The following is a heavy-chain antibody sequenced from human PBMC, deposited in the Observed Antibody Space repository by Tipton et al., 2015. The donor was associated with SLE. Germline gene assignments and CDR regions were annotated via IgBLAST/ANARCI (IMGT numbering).Heavy chain of an antibody. J-gene: IGHJ6*04. CDR3: ARVGIFGVVPRGMDV. Sequence: TLSLTCTVSGGSISSHYWSWIRQPPGKGLEWIGYIYYSGSTNYNPSLKSRVTISVDTSKNQFSLKLSSVTAADTAVYYCARVGIFGVVPRGMDVWGKGTTVTVSS. D-gene: IGHD3-3*01. CDR2: IYYSGST. CDR1: GGSISSHY. V-gene: IGHV4-59*11.